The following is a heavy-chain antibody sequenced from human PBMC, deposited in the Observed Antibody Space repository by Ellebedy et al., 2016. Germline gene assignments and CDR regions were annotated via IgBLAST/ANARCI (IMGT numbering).Heavy chain of an antibody. CDR3: ARGPYYGIFGVVTIDY. J-gene: IGHJ4*02. V-gene: IGHV4-59*12. CDR2: IYYSGST. D-gene: IGHD3-3*01. Sequence: SETLSLTXTVSGGSISSYYWSWIRQPPGKGLEWIGYIYYSGSTHYNPSLKSRVTISVDTSKNQFSLKLSSVTAADTAVYYCARGPYYGIFGVVTIDYWGQGTLVTVSS. CDR1: GGSISSYY.